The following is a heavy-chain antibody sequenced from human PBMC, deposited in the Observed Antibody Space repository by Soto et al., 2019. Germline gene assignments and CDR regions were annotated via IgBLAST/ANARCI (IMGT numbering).Heavy chain of an antibody. V-gene: IGHV3-73*02. CDR3: TSHSPEDMNRS. D-gene: IGHD2-15*01. Sequence: EVQLVESGGGLVQPGGSLKLSCAASGFTFSGSAVHWVRQASGKGLEWVGRIRNKANTYATAYAASVKGRFTISRDDSKNTAYLQMNSLTTDDTAVYYCTSHSPEDMNRSWGLVNQVTVSS. CDR2: IRNKANTYAT. J-gene: IGHJ4*02. CDR1: GFTFSGSA.